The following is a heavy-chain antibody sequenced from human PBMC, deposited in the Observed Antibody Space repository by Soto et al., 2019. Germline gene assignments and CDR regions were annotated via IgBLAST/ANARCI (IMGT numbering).Heavy chain of an antibody. J-gene: IGHJ4*02. D-gene: IGHD5-18*01. CDR1: GFTFDDYA. Sequence: EVQLEESGGALVQPGRSLRLSCAASGFTFDDYAMYWVRQVLGKGLEWVSSISWHSGNIGYADSVKGRFTTSRDNAENSLYLQMNNLRPEDTALYYCVRSKGGYSYGTPFDYWGQGTLVTVSS. CDR2: ISWHSGNI. V-gene: IGHV3-9*01. CDR3: VRSKGGYSYGTPFDY.